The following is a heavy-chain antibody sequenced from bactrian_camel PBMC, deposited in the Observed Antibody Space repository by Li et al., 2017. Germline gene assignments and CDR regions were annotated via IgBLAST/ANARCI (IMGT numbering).Heavy chain of an antibody. V-gene: IGHV3S42*01. CDR2: IDSDART. CDR1: GYITSRYC. Sequence: VQLVESGGGSVQAGGSLILSCAASGYITSRYCISWFRQAPGKEREGVAAIDSDARTRYADSVKGRFTISKDSAKNTLYLQMNNLKPEDTAMYYCGTNKYCRGS. D-gene: IGHD2*01.